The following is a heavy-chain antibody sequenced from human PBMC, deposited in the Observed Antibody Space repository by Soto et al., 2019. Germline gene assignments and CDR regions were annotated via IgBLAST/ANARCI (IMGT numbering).Heavy chain of an antibody. D-gene: IGHD3-22*01. CDR2: ISTENGNT. Sequence: ASVKVSCKASGYTFINNAITWVRQAPGQGLEWMGWISTENGNTDYAQNLQGRVILTRDRSTNTAYMELRSLRPEDTATYYCARDSSSGTFDNWGQGALVTVSS. V-gene: IGHV1-18*04. CDR3: ARDSSSGTFDN. J-gene: IGHJ4*02. CDR1: GYTFINNA.